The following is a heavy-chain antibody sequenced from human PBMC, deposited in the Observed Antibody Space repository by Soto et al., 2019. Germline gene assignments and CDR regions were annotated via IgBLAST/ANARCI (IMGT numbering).Heavy chain of an antibody. J-gene: IGHJ5*02. Sequence: PSETLSLTCTVSGGSISSYYWSWIRQPPGKGLDWIGYIYYSGSTNYNPSLKSRVTISVDTSKNQFSLKLSSVTAADTAVYYCARDYFPTYYDFWAGPNWFDPWGQGTLVTVSS. CDR1: GGSISSYY. CDR3: ARDYFPTYYDFWAGPNWFDP. V-gene: IGHV4-59*01. D-gene: IGHD3-3*01. CDR2: IYYSGST.